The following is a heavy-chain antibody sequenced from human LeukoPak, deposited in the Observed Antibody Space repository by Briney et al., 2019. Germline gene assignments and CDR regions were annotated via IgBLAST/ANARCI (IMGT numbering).Heavy chain of an antibody. V-gene: IGHV4-31*03. CDR2: IYYSGST. D-gene: IGHD6-13*01. Sequence: SETLSLTCTVSGGSISSGNYYWSWIRQHPGKGLEWIGYIYYSGSTYYNPSLKSRVTISVDTSKNQFSLKLSSVTAADTAVYYCARDPSWSGYNWFDPWGQGTLVTVSS. CDR1: GGSISSGNYY. CDR3: ARDPSWSGYNWFDP. J-gene: IGHJ5*02.